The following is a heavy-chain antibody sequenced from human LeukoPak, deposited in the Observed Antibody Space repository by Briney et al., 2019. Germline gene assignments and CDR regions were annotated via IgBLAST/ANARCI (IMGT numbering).Heavy chain of an antibody. J-gene: IGHJ4*02. V-gene: IGHV1-8*01. CDR1: GYTVTSYD. D-gene: IGHD2-21*01. CDR2: MNPNSGNT. Sequence: ASVKVSWKATGYTVTSYDINWVPQSTGQGLDLMGWMNPNSGNTGYAQKFQGRVTMTRNTSISTAYMELSSLRSEDTAVYYCARGTKLWSVAVDYWGQGTLVTVSS. CDR3: ARGTKLWSVAVDY.